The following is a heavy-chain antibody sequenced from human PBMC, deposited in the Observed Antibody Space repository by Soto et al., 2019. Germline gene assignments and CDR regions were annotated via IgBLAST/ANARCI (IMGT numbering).Heavy chain of an antibody. V-gene: IGHV4-34*01. CDR2: INHSGST. Sequence: SETLSLTCAVYGGSFSGYYWSWIRQPPRKGLEWIGEINHSGSTNYNPSLKSRVTISVDTSKNQFSLKLSSVTAADTAVYYCARCTSGIAAAGPGRYYYYGMDVWGQGTTVTVSS. CDR1: GGSFSGYY. CDR3: ARCTSGIAAAGPGRYYYYGMDV. J-gene: IGHJ6*02. D-gene: IGHD6-13*01.